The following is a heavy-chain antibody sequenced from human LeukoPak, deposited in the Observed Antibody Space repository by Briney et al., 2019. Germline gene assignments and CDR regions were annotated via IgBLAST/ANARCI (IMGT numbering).Heavy chain of an antibody. CDR3: ARVAQKLERIAVAGTSEWRANWYFDL. V-gene: IGHV4-4*07. CDR2: IYTSGST. J-gene: IGHJ2*01. CDR1: GGSISNYY. D-gene: IGHD6-19*01. Sequence: SETLSPTCTVSGGSISNYYWSWIRQPAGKGLECIGHIYTSGSTNYNPSLKSRVTMSVDTSKNQFSLKLSSVTAADTAVYYCARVAQKLERIAVAGTSEWRANWYFDLWGRGTLVTVSS.